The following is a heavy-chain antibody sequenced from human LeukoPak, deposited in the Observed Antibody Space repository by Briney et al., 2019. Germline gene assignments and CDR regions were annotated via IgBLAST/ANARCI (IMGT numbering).Heavy chain of an antibody. V-gene: IGHV4-34*01. CDR2: VNYSGNT. D-gene: IGHD3-3*01. CDR3: ARVSDFWNEYYDSYFDY. CDR1: GGSIRGNY. J-gene: IGHJ4*02. Sequence: SETLSLTCSVSGGSIRGNYWSWIRQTRGKGLEWIGEVNYSGNTNYNPSVKSRVAISVDMSKNHLSLRLNSVTAADTAVYYCARVSDFWNEYYDSYFDYWGQGALVIVSS.